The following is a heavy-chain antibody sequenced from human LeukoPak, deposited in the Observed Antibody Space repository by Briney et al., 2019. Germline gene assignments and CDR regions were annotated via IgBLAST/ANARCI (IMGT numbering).Heavy chain of an antibody. CDR2: INHSGST. Sequence: TSETLSLTCAVYGGSFSGYYWSWIRQPPGKGLEWVGEINHSGSTNYNPSLKSRVTISVDTSKNQFSLKLSSVTAADTAVYYCARGRRRIVVVTAIGPYYFDYWGQGTLVTVSS. D-gene: IGHD2-21*02. J-gene: IGHJ4*02. V-gene: IGHV4-34*01. CDR1: GGSFSGYY. CDR3: ARGRRRIVVVTAIGPYYFDY.